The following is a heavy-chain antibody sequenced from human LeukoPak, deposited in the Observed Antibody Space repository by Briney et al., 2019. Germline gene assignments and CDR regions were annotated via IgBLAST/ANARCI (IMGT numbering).Heavy chain of an antibody. Sequence: GGSLRLSCAASGFTFSSYSMNWVRQAPGKGLEWVSSISSSSSYIYYADSVKGRFTIPRDNAKNSLYLQMNSLRAEDTAVYYCARHLMFEKGLYYSAYWGHGTLVTVSS. CDR2: ISSSSSYI. J-gene: IGHJ4*01. V-gene: IGHV3-21*01. CDR1: GFTFSSYS. CDR3: ARHLMFEKGLYYSAY. D-gene: IGHD3-10*02.